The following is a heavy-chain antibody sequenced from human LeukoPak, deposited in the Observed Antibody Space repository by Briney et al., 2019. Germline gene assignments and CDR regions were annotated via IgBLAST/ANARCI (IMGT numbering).Heavy chain of an antibody. V-gene: IGHV4-59*01. CDR2: IYYSGST. CDR3: ARTYYGDYPSWFDP. CDR1: GGSISSYY. D-gene: IGHD4-17*01. J-gene: IGHJ5*02. Sequence: SETLSLTCTVSGGSISSYYWSWIRQPPGKGLEWIGYIYYSGSTNYNPSLKSRVTISVDTSKNQFSLKLSSVTAADTAVYYCARTYYGDYPSWFDPWGQGTLVTVSS.